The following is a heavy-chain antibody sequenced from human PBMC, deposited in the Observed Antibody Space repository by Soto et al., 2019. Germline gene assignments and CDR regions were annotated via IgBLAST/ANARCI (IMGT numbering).Heavy chain of an antibody. J-gene: IGHJ4*02. CDR3: TKGGIWLGELLYAY. CDR1: GFSFSNGW. D-gene: IGHD3-10*01. Sequence: GPLRLSCAASGFSFSNGWMNWVRQAPGKGLEWVGRIKTKTEGGTTDYAAPVKGRFTISRDDSKNTLYLQMNSLETEDTAVYYCTKGGIWLGELLYAYWGQGTPVTVSS. CDR2: IKTKTEGGTT. V-gene: IGHV3-15*07.